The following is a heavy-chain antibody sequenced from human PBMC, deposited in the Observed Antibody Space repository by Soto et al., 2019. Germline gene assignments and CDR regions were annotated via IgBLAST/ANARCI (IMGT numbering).Heavy chain of an antibody. CDR1: GGSISSSSYY. CDR3: ASQLGYCSGGSCLSWLDP. D-gene: IGHD2-15*01. CDR2: IYYSGST. V-gene: IGHV4-39*01. J-gene: IGHJ5*02. Sequence: ETLSLTCTVSGGSISSSSYYWGWIRQPPGKGLEWIGSIYYSGSTYYNPSLKSRVTISVDTSKNQFSLKLSSVTAADTAVYYCASQLGYCSGGSCLSWLDPWGQGTLVTVSS.